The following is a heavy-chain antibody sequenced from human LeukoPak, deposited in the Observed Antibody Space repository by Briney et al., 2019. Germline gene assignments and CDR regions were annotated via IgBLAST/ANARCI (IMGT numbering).Heavy chain of an antibody. CDR1: GGSISSYY. CDR2: IYYSGST. J-gene: IGHJ6*02. V-gene: IGHV4-59*01. Sequence: SETLSLTCTVSGGSISSYYWSWIRQPPGKGLEWIGYIYYSGSTNYNPSLKSRVTISVDPSKNQFSLKLSSVTAADTAVYYCARDNGSVSYYSRYYYYYGMDVWGQGTTVTVSS. CDR3: ARDNGSVSYYSRYYYYYGMDV. D-gene: IGHD3-10*01.